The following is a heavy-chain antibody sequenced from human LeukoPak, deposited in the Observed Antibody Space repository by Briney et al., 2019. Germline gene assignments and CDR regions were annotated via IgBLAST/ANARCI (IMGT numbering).Heavy chain of an antibody. D-gene: IGHD7-27*01. CDR1: GGSISSSSYY. J-gene: IGHJ3*02. CDR2: IYYSGST. CDR3: ARVSRKLGGMISNAFDI. Sequence: PSETLSLTCTVSGGSISSSSYYWGWIRQPPGKGLEWIGSIYYSGSTYYNPSLKSRVTISVDTSKNQFSLKLSSVTAADTAVYYCARVSRKLGGMISNAFDIWGQGTMVTVPS. V-gene: IGHV4-39*07.